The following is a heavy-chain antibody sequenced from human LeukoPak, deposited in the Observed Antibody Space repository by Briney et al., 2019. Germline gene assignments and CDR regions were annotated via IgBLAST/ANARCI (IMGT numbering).Heavy chain of an antibody. Sequence: PSETLSLTFTVSGGSISSYYWGWIRQPPGKGPEWIEYIYYSGSTHYNPSLKSRVTISVDTSKNPFSLKLSSVTAADTAVYYCARGGKEMATITTFDYWGQGTLVTVSS. D-gene: IGHD5-24*01. V-gene: IGHV4-59*01. J-gene: IGHJ4*02. CDR1: GGSISSYY. CDR3: ARGGKEMATITTFDY. CDR2: IYYSGST.